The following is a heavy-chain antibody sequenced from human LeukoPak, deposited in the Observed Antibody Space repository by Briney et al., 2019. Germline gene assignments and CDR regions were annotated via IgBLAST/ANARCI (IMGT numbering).Heavy chain of an antibody. V-gene: IGHV1-69*05. CDR2: IIPIFGTA. D-gene: IGHD3-10*01. CDR3: ARSDAITMVRGVISRIDY. CDR1: GGTFGSYA. J-gene: IGHJ4*02. Sequence: GASVKVSCKASGGTFGSYAISWVRQAPGQGLEWMGGIIPIFGTANYAQKFQGRVTITTDESTSTAYMELSSLRSEDTAVCYCARSDAITMVRGVISRIDYWGQGTLVTVSS.